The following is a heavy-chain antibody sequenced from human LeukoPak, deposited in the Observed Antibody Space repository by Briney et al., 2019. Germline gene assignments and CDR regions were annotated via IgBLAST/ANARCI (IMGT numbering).Heavy chain of an antibody. D-gene: IGHD3-22*01. Sequence: SETLSLTCTVSGGSISSGGYYWSWIRQHPGKGLEWIGYIYYSGSTYYNPSLKSRVTISVDTSKNQFSLKLSSVTAADTAVYYCASRYDSSGREPAEGFDYWGQGTLVTVPS. CDR3: ASRYDSSGREPAEGFDY. CDR2: IYYSGST. J-gene: IGHJ4*02. CDR1: GGSISSGGYY. V-gene: IGHV4-31*03.